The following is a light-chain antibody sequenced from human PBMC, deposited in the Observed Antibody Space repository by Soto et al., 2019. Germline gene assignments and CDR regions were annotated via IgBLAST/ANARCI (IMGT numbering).Light chain of an antibody. Sequence: EIVLTQSPGTLSLSPGERATLSCRASQRVSSSYLAWYQQKPGQAPRLLIYGASSRATGIPDRFSGSGSGTDFTLTISRLEPADFAVYYCQQYGNSPPLTFGGGTKVEIK. CDR1: QRVSSSY. CDR2: GAS. V-gene: IGKV3-20*01. CDR3: QQYGNSPPLT. J-gene: IGKJ4*01.